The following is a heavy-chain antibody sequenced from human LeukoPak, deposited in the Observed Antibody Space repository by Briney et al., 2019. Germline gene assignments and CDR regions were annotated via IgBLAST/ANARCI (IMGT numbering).Heavy chain of an antibody. J-gene: IGHJ6*03. D-gene: IGHD3-16*01. V-gene: IGHV3-48*01. Sequence: GGSLRLSCAASGFTFSTYSMNWVRQAPGKELEWVSYISGSSGTIYYADSVKGRFTISRDNAKNSLYLQMNSLRAEDTAVYYCARRSEFGVLYYMDVWGKGTTVTVSS. CDR2: ISGSSGTI. CDR3: ARRSEFGVLYYMDV. CDR1: GFTFSTYS.